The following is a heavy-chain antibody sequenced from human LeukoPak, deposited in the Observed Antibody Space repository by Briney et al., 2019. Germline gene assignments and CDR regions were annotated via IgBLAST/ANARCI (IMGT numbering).Heavy chain of an antibody. CDR1: GGSISSSSYY. V-gene: IGHV4-39*07. J-gene: IGHJ4*02. Sequence: SETLSLTCTVSGGSISSSSYYWGWIRQRPGKGLEWTGSIYYSGSTYYNPSLKSRVTISVDTSKNQFSLKLSSVTAADTAVYYCARHYGGNSPLLYIWGQGTLVTVSS. CDR3: ARHYGGNSPLLYI. D-gene: IGHD4-23*01. CDR2: IYYSGST.